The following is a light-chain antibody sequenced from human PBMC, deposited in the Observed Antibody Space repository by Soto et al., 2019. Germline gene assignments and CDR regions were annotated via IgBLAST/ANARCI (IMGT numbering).Light chain of an antibody. CDR1: SSDVGGYNF. CDR2: EVS. Sequence: QSALTQPASVSGSPGQSITISCTGTSSDVGGYNFVSWYQHHPGKAPKLMIFEVSNRPSGIDSRFSGSKSGNTASLTISGLRAEDEGNYHCCSYAGNRIFVFGGGTKVTVL. CDR3: CSYAGNRIFV. V-gene: IGLV2-23*02. J-gene: IGLJ3*02.